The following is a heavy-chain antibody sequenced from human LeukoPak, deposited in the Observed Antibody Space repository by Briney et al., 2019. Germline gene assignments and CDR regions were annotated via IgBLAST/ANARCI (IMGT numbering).Heavy chain of an antibody. CDR1: GFSFSDYG. Sequence: PGGSLRLSCVASGFSFSDYGMHWVRQAPGKGLEWVAFTRFDESYSYYVKSVRGRFTIFRDNAQNTVYLHMNNLRTEDAAVYYCAKDRPRIAVTGSVFDYWGQGTLVTVSS. J-gene: IGHJ4*02. D-gene: IGHD6-19*01. V-gene: IGHV3-30*02. CDR2: TRFDESYS. CDR3: AKDRPRIAVTGSVFDY.